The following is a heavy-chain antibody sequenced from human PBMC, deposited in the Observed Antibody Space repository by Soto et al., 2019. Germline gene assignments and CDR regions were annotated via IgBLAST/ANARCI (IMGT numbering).Heavy chain of an antibody. D-gene: IGHD5-18*01. J-gene: IGHJ4*02. CDR3: ATGRRRAMVTLYFAD. Sequence: SNTLSITCAVYGGSFSGYDWSWILQPPGKGLEGIGEINHSRSTNSNPSLKSRVTISVDTYKNHFSLKLSSVTDADKHVYYRATGRRRAMVTLYFADWGQGTLPTVYS. V-gene: IGHV4-34*01. CDR1: GGSFSGYD. CDR2: INHSRST.